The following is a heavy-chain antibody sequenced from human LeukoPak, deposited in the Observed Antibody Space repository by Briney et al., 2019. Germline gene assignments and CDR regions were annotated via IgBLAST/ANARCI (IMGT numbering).Heavy chain of an antibody. Sequence: GGSLRLSCAASGFTFSNYWMSWVRQAPGKGLEWVANIKDDGSGKYYVDSLKGRFTISRDNAKNSLYLQMNSLRAEDTALFYCAKGRIRSSGWYDSWGQGTLVTASS. V-gene: IGHV3-7*03. CDR2: IKDDGSGK. J-gene: IGHJ5*01. CDR3: AKGRIRSSGWYDS. CDR1: GFTFSNYW. D-gene: IGHD6-19*01.